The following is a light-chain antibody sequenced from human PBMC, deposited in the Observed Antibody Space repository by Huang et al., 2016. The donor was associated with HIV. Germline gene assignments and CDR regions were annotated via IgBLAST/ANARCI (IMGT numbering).Light chain of an antibody. CDR3: QQYNNWPPYT. CDR1: QSVSSN. J-gene: IGKJ2*01. V-gene: IGKV3-15*01. CDR2: GAS. Sequence: EIVMTQSPATLSVSPGERAILSCMASQSVSSNLAWYQQKPGQAPRLLIYGASTRATGIPARFICSGSGTEFSLTISSLHSEDFAVYYCQQYNNWPPYTFGQGTKLEIK.